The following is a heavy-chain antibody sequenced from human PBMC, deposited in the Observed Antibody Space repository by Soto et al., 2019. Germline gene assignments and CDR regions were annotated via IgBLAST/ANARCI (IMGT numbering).Heavy chain of an antibody. D-gene: IGHD2-15*01. CDR3: AREKCGGSGHHGMDV. CDR2: IYSGGST. Sequence: GGSLRLSCTASGFTVSSNYMIWVRPAPGKGLEWVSVIYSGGSTYYADSVKGRFTISRDNSKNTLYLQMNSRRAKDTAVYYCAREKCGGSGHHGMDVWGQGTTVTCSS. V-gene: IGHV3-53*01. CDR1: GFTVSSNY. J-gene: IGHJ6*02.